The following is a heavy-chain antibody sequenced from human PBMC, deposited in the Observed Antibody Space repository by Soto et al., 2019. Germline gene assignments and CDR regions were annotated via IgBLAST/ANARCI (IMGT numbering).Heavy chain of an antibody. CDR1: GFTFSLYS. J-gene: IGHJ6*02. Sequence: EVQLVESGGGLVQPGGSLRLSCAASGFTFSLYSMSWVRQAPGKGLEWVSYISRSSTGIHYADSVKGRFTISRDDATNSMHLHMNSLRSGDTALNYCAWSSTWRLDVWGQGTTVSISS. CDR2: ISRSSTGI. CDR3: AWSSTWRLDV. V-gene: IGHV3-48*01.